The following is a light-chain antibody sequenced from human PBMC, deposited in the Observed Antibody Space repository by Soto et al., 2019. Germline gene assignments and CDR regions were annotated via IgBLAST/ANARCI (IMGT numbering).Light chain of an antibody. CDR1: QSVSNNY. CDR2: GAS. J-gene: IGKJ1*01. V-gene: IGKV3-20*01. CDR3: QQYGRSGT. Sequence: DIALTQSPGTLSLSPGERATLFCRASQSVSNNYLAWYQQKPGQAPSLLIYGASNRATGIPDSFSGSGSGKYFTLTISRLEPEDVAVYYGQQYGRSGTFGQGATVDIK.